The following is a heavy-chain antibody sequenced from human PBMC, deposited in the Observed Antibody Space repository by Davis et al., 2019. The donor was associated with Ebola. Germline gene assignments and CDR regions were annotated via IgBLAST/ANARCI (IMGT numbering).Heavy chain of an antibody. CDR1: AGSISSRSYY. Sequence: SETLSLTCTVSAGSISSRSYYWGWIRQPPGKGLEWIGSIYYSGSTYYNPSLKSRVTLSVDTSKNHFSLKMSSVTAADTAVYYCAISSSSEYYYYYGMDVWGQGTTVTVSS. D-gene: IGHD6-6*01. J-gene: IGHJ6*02. V-gene: IGHV4-39*01. CDR2: IYYSGST. CDR3: AISSSSEYYYYYGMDV.